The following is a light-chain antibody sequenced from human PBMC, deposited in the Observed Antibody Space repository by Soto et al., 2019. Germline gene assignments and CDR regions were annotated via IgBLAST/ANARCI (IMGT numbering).Light chain of an antibody. CDR1: QSVGSSH. CDR3: QHYGSSPFN. V-gene: IGKV3-20*01. J-gene: IGKJ3*01. CDR2: GAS. Sequence: EIVLTQSPGTLSLSPGERATLSCRASQSVGSSHLAWYQQKPGQAPRLLIHGASSRATGIPDRFSGSGSETDFTLTISRLEPEDFAVYYCQHYGSSPFNFGPGTKVDIK.